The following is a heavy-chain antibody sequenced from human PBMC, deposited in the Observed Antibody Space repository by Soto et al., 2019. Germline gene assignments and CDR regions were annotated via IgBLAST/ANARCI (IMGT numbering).Heavy chain of an antibody. Sequence: EVQLLESGGGLVQPGGSLTLSCAASGFTFSTYAMTWVRQAPGKGLEWVSTISDSDGSTYYADSVKGRFTISRDNSKNVVYLQMNSRRADDTAVYYCAKEVEGGWYYFDYWSQGTLVTVSS. J-gene: IGHJ4*02. CDR3: AKEVEGGWYYFDY. CDR1: GFTFSTYA. D-gene: IGHD2-15*01. CDR2: ISDSDGST. V-gene: IGHV3-23*01.